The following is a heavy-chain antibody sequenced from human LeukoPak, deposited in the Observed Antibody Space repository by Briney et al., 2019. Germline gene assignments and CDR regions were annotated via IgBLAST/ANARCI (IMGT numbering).Heavy chain of an antibody. CDR1: GFTFTSFW. CDR2: INQDGSEK. CDR3: ARDGHATVAVNFDR. D-gene: IGHD6-19*01. J-gene: IGHJ4*02. Sequence: GGSLRLSCAASGFTFTSFWMSWVRQAPGKGLEWVANINQDGSEKYYVDSVKGRFTISRDNAKNSLYLQMNSLRAEDTAVYYCARDGHATVAVNFDRWGQGILVTVSS. V-gene: IGHV3-7*01.